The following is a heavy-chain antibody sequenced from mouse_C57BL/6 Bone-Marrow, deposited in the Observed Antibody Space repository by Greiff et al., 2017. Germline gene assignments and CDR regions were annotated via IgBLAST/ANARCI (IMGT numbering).Heavy chain of an antibody. V-gene: IGHV5-6*01. CDR1: GFTFSSYG. CDR2: ISSGGSYT. D-gene: IGHD2-4*01. CDR3: ARQPDYGGPWFAY. Sequence: EVQLVESGGDLVKPGGSLKLSCAASGFTFSSYGMSWVRQTPDKRLEWVATISSGGSYTYYPDRVKGRFTISRDNAKNTLYLQMSSLKSEDTAMYYCARQPDYGGPWFAYWGQGTLVTVSA. J-gene: IGHJ3*01.